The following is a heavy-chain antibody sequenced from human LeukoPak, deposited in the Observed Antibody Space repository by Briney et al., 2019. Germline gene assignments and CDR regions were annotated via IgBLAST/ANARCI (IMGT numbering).Heavy chain of an antibody. CDR2: INPNSGGT. Sequence: ASVKVSCTASGYTFTRYYMHWVRQAPGQGLERMGWINPNSGGTNYAQKFQGRVTMTRDKSISTAYVELSSLGSDGTAVYYCARESIVGATTLDYWGQGTLVTVSS. CDR1: GYTFTRYY. CDR3: ARESIVGATTLDY. J-gene: IGHJ4*02. D-gene: IGHD1-26*01. V-gene: IGHV1-2*02.